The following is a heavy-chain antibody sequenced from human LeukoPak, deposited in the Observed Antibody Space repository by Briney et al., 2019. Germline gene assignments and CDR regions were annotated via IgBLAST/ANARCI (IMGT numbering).Heavy chain of an antibody. J-gene: IGHJ3*02. Sequence: GSSVKVSCKASGGTFSSYAISWVRQAPGQGLEWMGGIIPIFGTANYAQKFQGRVTITADESTSTAYMELSSLRSEDTAVYYCARGRDDSSSDGGYAFDIWGQGTMVTVSS. V-gene: IGHV1-69*01. D-gene: IGHD6-6*01. CDR3: ARGRDDSSSDGGYAFDI. CDR2: IIPIFGTA. CDR1: GGTFSSYA.